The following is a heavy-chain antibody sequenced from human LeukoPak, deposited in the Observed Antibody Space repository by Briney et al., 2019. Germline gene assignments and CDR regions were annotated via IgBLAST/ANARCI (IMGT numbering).Heavy chain of an antibody. CDR3: AKTKRGAAAFDY. CDR1: GFTFDDYA. V-gene: IGHV3-9*01. Sequence: GGSLRLSCAASGFTFDDYAMHWVRQAPGKGLEWVSGISWNSGSIGYADSVKGRFTISRDNAKNSLYLQMNSLRAGDTALYYCAKTKRGAAAFDYWGQGTLVTVSS. D-gene: IGHD6-13*01. CDR2: ISWNSGSI. J-gene: IGHJ4*02.